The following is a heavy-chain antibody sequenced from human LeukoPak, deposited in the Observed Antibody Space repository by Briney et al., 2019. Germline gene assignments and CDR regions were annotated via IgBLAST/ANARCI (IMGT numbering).Heavy chain of an antibody. CDR2: IKEDGGEK. CDR3: ARLRWLQLDQYYYGMDV. D-gene: IGHD5-24*01. V-gene: IGHV3-7*04. J-gene: IGHJ6*02. CDR1: GFTFINYW. Sequence: PGGSLRLSCAASGFTFINYWMSWASQAPGKGLEWVANIKEDGGEKYYVDSVKGRFTISRDNAKKLMYLQMNSLRAEDTAVYYCARLRWLQLDQYYYGMDVWGQGTTVTVSS.